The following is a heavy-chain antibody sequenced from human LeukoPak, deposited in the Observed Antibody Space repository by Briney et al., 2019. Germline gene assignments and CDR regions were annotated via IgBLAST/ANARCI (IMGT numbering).Heavy chain of an antibody. J-gene: IGHJ4*02. CDR1: GFSLSSYG. CDR2: ISSSGRTT. CDR3: ARETITRLDY. V-gene: IGHV3-48*03. Sequence: GGSLRLSCAASGFSLSSYGMNWVRQGPGKGLEWVSYISSSGRTTYYADSVKGRFTISRDNAKNSLFLQMNSLRGEDTAVYYCARETITRLDYWGQGTLVTVSS. D-gene: IGHD1-20*01.